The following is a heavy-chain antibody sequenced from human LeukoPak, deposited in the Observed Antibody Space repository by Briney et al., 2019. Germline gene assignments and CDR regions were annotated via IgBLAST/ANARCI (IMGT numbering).Heavy chain of an antibody. CDR2: ISSSGDYI. CDR3: AKDKGGGYCTNGVCYTGKALAFDI. J-gene: IGHJ3*02. D-gene: IGHD2-8*01. V-gene: IGHV3-21*04. CDR1: GFTFNIYS. Sequence: GGSLRLSCEASGFTFNIYSMNWVRQAPGKGLEWVSSISSSGDYIYYADSMKGRFTISKDNAKNSLYLQMNSLRAEDMALYYCAKDKGGGYCTNGVCYTGKALAFDIWGQGTMVTVSS.